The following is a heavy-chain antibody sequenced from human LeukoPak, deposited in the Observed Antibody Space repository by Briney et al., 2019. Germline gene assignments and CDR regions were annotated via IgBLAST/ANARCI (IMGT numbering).Heavy chain of an antibody. CDR2: IYHSGST. CDR3: ARDRLQLQS. CDR1: GFSISSGYH. V-gene: IGHV4-38-2*02. D-gene: IGHD1-1*01. Sequence: ASETLSLTCTVSGFSISSGYHWGWIRQPPGKGLEWIGTIYHSGSTYYNPSLKSRVTISVDTSKNQFSLKLSSVTAADTAVYYCARDRLQLQSWGQGTLVTVSS. J-gene: IGHJ5*02.